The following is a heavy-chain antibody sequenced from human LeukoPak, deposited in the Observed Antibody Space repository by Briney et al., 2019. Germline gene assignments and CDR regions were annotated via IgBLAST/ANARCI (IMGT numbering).Heavy chain of an antibody. D-gene: IGHD3-9*01. J-gene: IGHJ4*02. CDR3: TSYYDILTFYFDY. V-gene: IGHV3-49*04. Sequence: GGSLRLSCAASGFTFSSYAMSWVRQAPGKGLEWVGFIRSKAYGGTTEYAASVKGRFTISRDDSKSIAYLQMNSLKTEDTAVYYCTSYYDILTFYFDYWGQGTLVAVSS. CDR1: GFTFSSYA. CDR2: IRSKAYGGTT.